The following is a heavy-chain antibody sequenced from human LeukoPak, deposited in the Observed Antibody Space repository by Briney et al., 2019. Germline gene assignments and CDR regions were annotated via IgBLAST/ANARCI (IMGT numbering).Heavy chain of an antibody. CDR3: ARGLGSFDY. D-gene: IGHD2-2*03. J-gene: IGHJ4*02. Sequence: SETLSLTCTVSGGSISSYYWSWIRQPPGKGLEWIGYIYYSGSTNYNPSLKSRVTISVDTSKNQFSLKLSSVTAADTAVYYCARGLGSFDYWGQGILVTVSS. CDR1: GGSISSYY. V-gene: IGHV4-59*01. CDR2: IYYSGST.